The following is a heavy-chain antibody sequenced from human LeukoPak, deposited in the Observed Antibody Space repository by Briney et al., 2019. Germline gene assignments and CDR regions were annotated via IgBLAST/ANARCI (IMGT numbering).Heavy chain of an antibody. V-gene: IGHV3-21*04. CDR1: GFTLSSYS. D-gene: IGHD2-8*01. CDR3: ALYNGYYGMDV. CDR2: ISSSSSYI. Sequence: GGSLRLSCAASGFTLSSYSMNWVRQAPGKGLEWVSFISSSSSYIYYADSVKGRFTISRDNSKNTLYLQMNSLRAEDAALYYCALYNGYYGMDVWGQGTTVTVSS. J-gene: IGHJ6*02.